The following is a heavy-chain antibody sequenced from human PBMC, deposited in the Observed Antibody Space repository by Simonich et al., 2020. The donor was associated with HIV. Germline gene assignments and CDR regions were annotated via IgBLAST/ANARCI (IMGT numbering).Heavy chain of an antibody. D-gene: IGHD2-2*01. J-gene: IGHJ4*02. Sequence: QVQLQQWGAGLLTPSETLSLTCAVYGGSFSGYYWSWIRQPPGKGLEWIGESNHSGSTNYNPSLKRRVTISVDTSKNHFSLKLSAVTAADTAVYYCARGFYQRLYYFDYWGQGTLVTVSS. V-gene: IGHV4-34*01. CDR2: SNHSGST. CDR1: GGSFSGYY. CDR3: ARGFYQRLYYFDY.